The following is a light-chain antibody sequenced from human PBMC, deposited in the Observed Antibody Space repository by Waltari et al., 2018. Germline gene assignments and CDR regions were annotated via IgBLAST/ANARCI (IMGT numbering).Light chain of an antibody. CDR2: GAS. J-gene: IGKJ1*01. CDR3: QHYVRLPAT. V-gene: IGKV3-20*01. CDR1: QSVSKT. Sequence: SCRASQSVSKTLAWYQQKPGQAPNLLIYGASIRATSIPDRFTGSGSGTDFSLTISSLEPEDFAIYFCQHYVRLPATFGQGTKVEIK.